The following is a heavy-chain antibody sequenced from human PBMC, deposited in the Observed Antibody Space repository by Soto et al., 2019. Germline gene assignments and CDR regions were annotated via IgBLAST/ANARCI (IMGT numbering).Heavy chain of an antibody. V-gene: IGHV4-34*01. J-gene: IGHJ6*02. CDR2: INHSGST. D-gene: IGHD6-6*01. Sequence: PSETLSLTCAVYGGSFSGYYWSWIRQPPGKGLEWIGEINHSGSTNYNPSLKSRVTISVDTSKNQFSLKLSSVTAADTAVYYCARYIREQLAYYYYYYGMDVSRQVTPLT. CDR1: GGSFSGYY. CDR3: ARYIREQLAYYYYYYGMDV.